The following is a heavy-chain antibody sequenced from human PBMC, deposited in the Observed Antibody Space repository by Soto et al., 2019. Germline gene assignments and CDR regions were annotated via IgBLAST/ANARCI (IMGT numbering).Heavy chain of an antibody. CDR2: IKSKTDGGTT. Sequence: PGGSLRLSCAASGFTFSNAWMNWVRQAPGKGLEWVGRIKSKTDGGTTDYAAPVKGRFTISRDDSKNTLYLQMNSLKTEDTAVYYCTTDFSRDYYYDGSGYYYVGYWGQGTLVTVSS. J-gene: IGHJ4*02. CDR1: GFTFSNAW. V-gene: IGHV3-15*07. CDR3: TTDFSRDYYYDGSGYYYVGY. D-gene: IGHD3-22*01.